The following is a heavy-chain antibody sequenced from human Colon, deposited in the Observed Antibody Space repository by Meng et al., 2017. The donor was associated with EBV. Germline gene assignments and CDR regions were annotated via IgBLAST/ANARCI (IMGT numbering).Heavy chain of an antibody. CDR1: GFTFRSYG. V-gene: IGHV3-33*01. J-gene: IGHJ4*02. CDR3: ARDIVSRIPAY. Sequence: LVEVGGSVVHCGEYMTLSCRGYGFTFRSYGMPWVHEASGKGLVWVGFIWHDGSKQSYVDSVKRRFTISRDNSKNTLYLQMSSLRAEDTAVYYCARDIVSRIPAYWGQGTLVTVSS. CDR2: IWHDGSKQ. D-gene: IGHD5/OR15-5a*01.